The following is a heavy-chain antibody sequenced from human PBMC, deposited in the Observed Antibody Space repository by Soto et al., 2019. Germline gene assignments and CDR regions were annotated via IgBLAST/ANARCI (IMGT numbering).Heavy chain of an antibody. CDR2: ISASTGKT. V-gene: IGHV1-18*01. Sequence: QVQLVQSGAEVKQAGASVKVSCEASGYSFTSDGISWVRQAPGQGLEWMGWISASTGKTDYAQKFQHRVTMTTDTSTTTAYMELRSLRSDDTAVYYCARNGHSFVGYFDFWGQGALVTVSS. D-gene: IGHD2-15*01. J-gene: IGHJ4*02. CDR1: GYSFTSDG. CDR3: ARNGHSFVGYFDF.